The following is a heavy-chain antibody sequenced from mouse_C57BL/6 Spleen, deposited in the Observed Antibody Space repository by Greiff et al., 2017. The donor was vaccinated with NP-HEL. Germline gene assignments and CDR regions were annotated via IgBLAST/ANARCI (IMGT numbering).Heavy chain of an antibody. CDR1: GFTFSSYT. CDR3: ARHYYGSSYWYFDV. D-gene: IGHD1-1*01. V-gene: IGHV5-9*01. J-gene: IGHJ1*03. Sequence: EVKLMESGGGLVKPGGSLKLSCAASGFTFSSYTMSWVRQTPEKRLEWVATISGGGGNTYYPDSVKGRFTISRDNAKNTLYLQMSSLRSEDTALYYGARHYYGSSYWYFDVWGTRTTVTVSS. CDR2: ISGGGGNT.